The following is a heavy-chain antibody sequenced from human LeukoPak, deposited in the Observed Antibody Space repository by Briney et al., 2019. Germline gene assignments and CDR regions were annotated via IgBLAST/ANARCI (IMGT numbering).Heavy chain of an antibody. D-gene: IGHD6-13*01. CDR2: INHSGST. CDR3: ARGLVTAAGTIFDY. J-gene: IGHJ4*02. CDR1: GGSFSGYY. Sequence: SETLSLTCAVYGGSFSGYYWSWIRQPPGKGLEWIGEINHSGSTNYNPSLKSRVTISVDTSKNQFSLKLSSVTAADTAVYYCARGLVTAAGTIFDYWGQGTLVTVSS. V-gene: IGHV4-34*01.